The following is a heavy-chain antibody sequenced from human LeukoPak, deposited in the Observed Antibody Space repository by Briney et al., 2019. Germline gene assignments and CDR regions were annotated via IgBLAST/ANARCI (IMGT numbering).Heavy chain of an antibody. CDR1: GGTFSSYA. J-gene: IGHJ6*02. V-gene: IGHV1-69*13. Sequence: ASVKVSCKASGGTFSSYAISWVRQAPGQGLEWMGGIIPIFGTANYAQKFQGRVTITADESTSTAYMELSSLRSEDTAVYYCATDTVVVVAARYYGMDVWGQGTTVTVSS. CDR2: IIPIFGTA. CDR3: ATDTVVVVAARYYGMDV. D-gene: IGHD2-15*01.